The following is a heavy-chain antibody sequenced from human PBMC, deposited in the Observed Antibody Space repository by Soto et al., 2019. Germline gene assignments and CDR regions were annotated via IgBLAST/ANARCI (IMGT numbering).Heavy chain of an antibody. D-gene: IGHD2-15*01. CDR3: ARERGCSGDSCYFFDY. CDR2: MNPNSGNT. V-gene: IGHV1-8*01. J-gene: IGHJ4*02. Sequence: ASAKVSCKASGYTFTSYDINWVRQATGQGLEWMGWMNPNSGNTGYAQKFQGRVTMTRNTSISTAYMELSSLRSEDTAVYYCARERGCSGDSCYFFDYWGQGTLVTVSS. CDR1: GYTFTSYD.